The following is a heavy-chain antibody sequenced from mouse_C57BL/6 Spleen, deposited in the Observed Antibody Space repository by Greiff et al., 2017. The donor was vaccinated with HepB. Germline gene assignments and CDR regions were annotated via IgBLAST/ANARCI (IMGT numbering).Heavy chain of an antibody. D-gene: IGHD1-1*01. CDR2: IYPSDSET. V-gene: IGHV1-61*01. CDR1: GYTFTSYW. J-gene: IGHJ4*01. Sequence: VQLQQPGAELVRPGSSVKLSCKASGYTFTSYWMDWVKQRPGQGLEWIGNIYPSDSETYYNQKFKDKATLTVDKSSSTAYMQLSSLTSEDSAVYNCARNPGSSYAMDYWGQGTSVTVSS. CDR3: ARNPGSSYAMDY.